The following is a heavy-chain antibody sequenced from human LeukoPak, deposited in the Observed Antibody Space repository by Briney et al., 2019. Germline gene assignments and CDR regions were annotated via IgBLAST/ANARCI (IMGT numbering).Heavy chain of an antibody. D-gene: IGHD3-10*01. Sequence: GASVKVSCKASGYTFTGYYMHWVRQAPGQGLEWMGWINPNSGGTNFAQKFQGRVTMTRDTSISAAHMELSRLKSDDTAVYYCARSSDRGGYYHGMDVWGQGTTVTVSS. J-gene: IGHJ6*02. V-gene: IGHV1-2*02. CDR1: GYTFTGYY. CDR3: ARSSDRGGYYHGMDV. CDR2: INPNSGGT.